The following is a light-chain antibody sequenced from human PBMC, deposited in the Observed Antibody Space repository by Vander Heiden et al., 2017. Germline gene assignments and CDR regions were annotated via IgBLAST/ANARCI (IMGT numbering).Light chain of an antibody. Sequence: NFILPQPHSVSGPPGSTLTIPGPRSSGYSATNYVKWYQQRPGSSPTLVIYEDNQRASGVPDRFSGSLDRSSNSASLTISGLETEDEADYYCQSYDSRSQVLFGGGTKLTVL. CDR1: SGYSATNY. V-gene: IGLV6-57*01. CDR3: QSYDSRSQVL. J-gene: IGLJ2*01. CDR2: EDN.